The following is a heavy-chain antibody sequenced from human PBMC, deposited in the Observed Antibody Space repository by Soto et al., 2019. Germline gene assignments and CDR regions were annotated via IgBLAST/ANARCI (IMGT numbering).Heavy chain of an antibody. CDR2: ISYDGSNK. CDR1: GFTFSSYG. V-gene: IGHV3-30*18. Sequence: QVQLVESGGGVVQPGRSLRLSCAASGFTFSSYGMHWVRQAPGKGLEWVAVISYDGSNKDYADSVKGRFTISRDNSKNTLYLQMNSLRAEDTAVYYCAKDGYCSGGSCYSYFDYWGQGTLVTVSS. J-gene: IGHJ4*02. CDR3: AKDGYCSGGSCYSYFDY. D-gene: IGHD2-15*01.